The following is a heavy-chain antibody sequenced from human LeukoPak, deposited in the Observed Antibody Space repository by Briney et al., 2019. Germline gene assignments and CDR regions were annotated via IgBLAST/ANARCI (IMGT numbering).Heavy chain of an antibody. V-gene: IGHV1-69*05. CDR1: GGTFSSYA. J-gene: IGHJ5*02. CDR2: IIPIFGTA. CDR3: ARTSARFRGNWFDP. D-gene: IGHD3-3*01. Sequence: GSSAKVSCKASGGTFSSYAISWVRQAPGQGLEWMGRIIPIFGTANYAQKFQGRVTITTDESTSTAYMELSSLRSEDTAVYYCARTSARFRGNWFDPWGQGTLVTVSS.